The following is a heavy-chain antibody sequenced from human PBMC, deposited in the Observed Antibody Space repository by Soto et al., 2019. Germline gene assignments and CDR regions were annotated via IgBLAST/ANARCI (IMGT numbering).Heavy chain of an antibody. CDR2: ISYDGINK. CDR3: AKVSPPYISGWYESGLYPDY. D-gene: IGHD6-19*01. Sequence: QVQLVESGGGVVQPGRSLRLSCAASGFTFSSYGMHWVRQAPGKGLEWVAGISYDGINKYYADSVKGRFTISRDNSKNTLYLQINSLRAEDTAVYYCAKVSPPYISGWYESGLYPDYWGQGTLVTVSS. CDR1: GFTFSSYG. J-gene: IGHJ4*02. V-gene: IGHV3-30*18.